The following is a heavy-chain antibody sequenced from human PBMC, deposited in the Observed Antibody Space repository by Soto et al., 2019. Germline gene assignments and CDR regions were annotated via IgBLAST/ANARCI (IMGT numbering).Heavy chain of an antibody. CDR1: GFKFSDYY. Sequence: VGSLRLSCAASGFKFSDYYMTWIRQAPGKGLEWVSYISSSGTGIYYPDSVKGRFTISRDNAKNSLYLQMNSLRAEDTAVYYCARALSDAFDIWGQGTMVTVS. J-gene: IGHJ3*02. V-gene: IGHV3-11*01. CDR3: ARALSDAFDI. CDR2: ISSSGTGI.